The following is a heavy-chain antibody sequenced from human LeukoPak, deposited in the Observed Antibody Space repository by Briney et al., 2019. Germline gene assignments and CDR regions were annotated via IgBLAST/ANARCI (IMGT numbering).Heavy chain of an antibody. Sequence: GGSLRLSCAASGFTSSLYWMTWVRQAPGKGLEWVANIKHDGSDKHYVDSVKGRFTISRDNAKNSVYLQMSSLRAEDTAAYYCARLSVYSSTWLAYYMDVWGKGTTVTVSS. J-gene: IGHJ6*03. CDR1: GFTSSLYW. CDR3: ARLSVYSSTWLAYYMDV. V-gene: IGHV3-7*01. D-gene: IGHD6-13*01. CDR2: IKHDGSDK.